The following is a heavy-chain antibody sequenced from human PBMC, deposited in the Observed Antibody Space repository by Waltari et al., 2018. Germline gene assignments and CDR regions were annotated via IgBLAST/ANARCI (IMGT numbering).Heavy chain of an antibody. CDR3: AREGKPSAISY. D-gene: IGHD2-2*01. Sequence: QVQLAESGGGVVQPGRSLRLSCAASGFAFSTYAMHWVRQAPGKGMGWVADIWHDGNNKYYSDSVKGRFTISRDNSKNTLYLQMNSLRAEDTAVYYCAREGKPSAISYWGQGTLVAVSS. CDR1: GFAFSTYA. V-gene: IGHV3-33*01. CDR2: IWHDGNNK. J-gene: IGHJ4*02.